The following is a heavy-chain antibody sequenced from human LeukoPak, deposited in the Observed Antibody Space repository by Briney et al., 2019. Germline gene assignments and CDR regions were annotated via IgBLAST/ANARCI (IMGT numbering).Heavy chain of an antibody. CDR2: ISSSGSTI. D-gene: IGHD3-10*01. CDR3: ARIPSYYYGSGMPYYFDY. CDR1: GFTFSDYY. V-gene: IGHV3-11*01. Sequence: GGSLRLSCAASGFTFSDYYMSWIRPAPGKGLEWGSYISSSGSTIYYADSVKGRFTISRDNAKNSLYLQMNSLRAEDTAVYYCARIPSYYYGSGMPYYFDYWGQGTLVTVSS. J-gene: IGHJ4*02.